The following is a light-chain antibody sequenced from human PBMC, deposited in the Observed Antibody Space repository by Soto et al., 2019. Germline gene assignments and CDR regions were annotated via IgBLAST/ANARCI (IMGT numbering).Light chain of an antibody. CDR2: GNS. J-gene: IGLJ2*01. V-gene: IGLV1-40*01. CDR3: QSYDSSLSEV. Sequence: QLVLTQPPSVSGAPGQRVTISCTGSSSNIGAGYDVHWYQQLPGTAPKLLIYGNSNRPSGVPDRFSGSKSGTSASLAITGLQAEDEADYYCQSYDSSLSEVFGGGTKVTVL. CDR1: SSNIGAGYD.